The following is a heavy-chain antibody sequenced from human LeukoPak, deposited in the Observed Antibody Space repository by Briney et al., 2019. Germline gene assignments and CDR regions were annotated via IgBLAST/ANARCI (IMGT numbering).Heavy chain of an antibody. CDR1: AYSITYGHQ. Sequence: SETLSLTCTVSAYSITYGHQWGWIRPSPGRGLEWIGHIYYGGSTSYNPSLKSRVTLSVDTSKNQFSQNLTSVTAADTAVYYCARLKSPSYGASNFDYWGQGTLVTVSS. CDR3: ARLKSPSYGASNFDY. CDR2: IYYGGST. D-gene: IGHD3-16*01. V-gene: IGHV4-38-2*02. J-gene: IGHJ4*02.